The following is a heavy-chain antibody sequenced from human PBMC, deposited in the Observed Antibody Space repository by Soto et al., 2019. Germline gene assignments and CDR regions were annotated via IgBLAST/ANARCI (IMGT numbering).Heavy chain of an antibody. CDR1: GFTFSSYG. CDR3: AKDLGRGAAVFDY. Sequence: QVQLVESGGGVVQPGRSLRLSCAASGFTFSSYGMHWVRQAPGKGLEWVAVISYDGSNKYYADSVKGRFTISRDNSKNTLYLQMNSLRAEDTAVYYCAKDLGRGAAVFDYWGQGTLVTVSS. V-gene: IGHV3-30*18. J-gene: IGHJ4*02. D-gene: IGHD6-13*01. CDR2: ISYDGSNK.